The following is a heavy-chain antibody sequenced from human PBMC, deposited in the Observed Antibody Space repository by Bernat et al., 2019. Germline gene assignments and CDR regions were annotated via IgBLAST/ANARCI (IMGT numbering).Heavy chain of an antibody. CDR1: GFTFSSFS. D-gene: IGHD3-16*01. Sequence: EVQLVESGGSLVKPGGSLRLSCAASGFTFSSFSMNWVRQAPGQGLEWISYISSGSSSISYADSVKGRFTVSRDNAKKLLYLQLDDVRPDDTAFYYCVRGSSLRLDHCGQGTLVTVSS. CDR3: VRGSSLRLDH. CDR2: ISSGSSSI. J-gene: IGHJ5*02. V-gene: IGHV3-21*02.